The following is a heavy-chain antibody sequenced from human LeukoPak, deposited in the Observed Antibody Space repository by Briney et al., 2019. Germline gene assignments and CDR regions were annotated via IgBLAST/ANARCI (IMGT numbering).Heavy chain of an antibody. V-gene: IGHV4-39*01. CDR3: VRHVSSGWDYYNGLDV. CDR1: GGSIGSSGFY. D-gene: IGHD6-19*01. J-gene: IGHJ6*02. Sequence: PSETLCLTCTVSGGSIGSSGFYWGWVRQPPGKGLEWIGSIYYPGSTHYNPSLESRVTISVDTSKYQVSLTLSSVTATDTAVYYCVRHVSSGWDYYNGLDVWGQGTTVTVSS. CDR2: IYYPGST.